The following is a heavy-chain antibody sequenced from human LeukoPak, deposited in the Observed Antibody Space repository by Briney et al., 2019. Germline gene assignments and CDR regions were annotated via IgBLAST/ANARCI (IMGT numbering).Heavy chain of an antibody. D-gene: IGHD3-22*01. CDR2: MSPNSGNT. CDR3: ARARGSSGYYDY. V-gene: IGHV1-8*03. CDR1: GYTFTSYD. J-gene: IGHJ4*02. Sequence: ASVKVSCKASGYTFTSYDINWVRQATGQGLEWMGWMSPNSGNTGYAQKFQGRVTITRNTSISTAYMELSSLRSEDTAVYYCARARGSSGYYDYWGQGTLVTVSS.